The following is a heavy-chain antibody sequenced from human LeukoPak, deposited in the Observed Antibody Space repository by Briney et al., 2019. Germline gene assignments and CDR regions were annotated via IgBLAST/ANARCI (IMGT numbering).Heavy chain of an antibody. J-gene: IGHJ4*02. CDR1: GYTITDYY. CDR3: TRGSYYDSSGYSGVRLFDY. V-gene: IGHV1-2*02. Sequence: WASVKVSSKASGYTITDYYIHWVRQAPGQGLEWMGWINPNSGGTNYAQKFQGRVTMTSDTSISTAYMELSRLRSDDTALYYCTRGSYYDSSGYSGVRLFDYWGQGTPVTVPS. CDR2: INPNSGGT. D-gene: IGHD3-22*01.